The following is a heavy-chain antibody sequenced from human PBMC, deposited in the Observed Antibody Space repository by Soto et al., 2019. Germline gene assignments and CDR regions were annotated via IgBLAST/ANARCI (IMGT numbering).Heavy chain of an antibody. CDR2: IIPIFGTA. CDR1: GGTFSSYA. CDR3: ARVDDYYYYGMDV. J-gene: IGHJ6*02. V-gene: IGHV1-69*13. Sequence: SVKVSCKASGGTFSSYAISWVRQAPGQGLEWRGGIIPIFGTANYAQKFQGRVTITADESTSTAYMELSSLRSEDTAVYYCARVDDYYYYGMDVWGQGTTVTVSS.